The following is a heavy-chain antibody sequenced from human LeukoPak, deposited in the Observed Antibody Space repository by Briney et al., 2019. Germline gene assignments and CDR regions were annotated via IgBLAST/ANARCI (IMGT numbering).Heavy chain of an antibody. CDR3: ARQEITGFGPWFDP. D-gene: IGHD3-16*01. Sequence: SETLSLTCTVSGGSISSYYWSWIRQPPGKGLEWIGYIYYSGSTNYNPSLKSRVTISVDTSKNQFSLKLSSVTAADTAVYYCARQEITGFGPWFDPWGQGTLVTVSS. V-gene: IGHV4-59*08. CDR2: IYYSGST. CDR1: GGSISSYY. J-gene: IGHJ5*02.